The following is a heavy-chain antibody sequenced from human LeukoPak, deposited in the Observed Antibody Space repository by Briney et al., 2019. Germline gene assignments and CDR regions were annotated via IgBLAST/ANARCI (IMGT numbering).Heavy chain of an antibody. CDR2: IYYSGST. Sequence: SETLSLTCTVPGGSISSGDYYWSWIRQPPGKGLEWIGYIYYSGSTYYNPSLKSRVTISVDTSKNQFSLKLSSVTAADTAVYYCARGLHAYQLLIPFDIWGQGTMVTVSS. CDR1: GGSISSGDYY. CDR3: ARGLHAYQLLIPFDI. J-gene: IGHJ3*02. V-gene: IGHV4-30-4*01. D-gene: IGHD2-2*01.